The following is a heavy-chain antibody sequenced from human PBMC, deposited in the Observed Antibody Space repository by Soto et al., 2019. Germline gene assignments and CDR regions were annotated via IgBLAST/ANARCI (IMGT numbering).Heavy chain of an antibody. V-gene: IGHV4-34*01. CDR3: ARGSMEWLLLAYAMEV. CDR1: GGPFSGYY. Sequence: PSETLSLTCAVNGGPFSGYYGTWIRQPPGKGLEWIGEINHSGNTNYNPSLQNRVTISVDTSKNQFSLNLSSVTAADTAVYYCARGSMEWLLLAYAMEVWGQGTTVNVSS. CDR2: INHSGNT. D-gene: IGHD3-3*01. J-gene: IGHJ6*02.